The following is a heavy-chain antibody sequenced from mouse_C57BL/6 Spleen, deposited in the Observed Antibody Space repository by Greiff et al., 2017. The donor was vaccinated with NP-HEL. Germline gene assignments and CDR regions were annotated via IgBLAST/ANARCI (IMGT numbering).Heavy chain of an antibody. J-gene: IGHJ2*01. CDR1: GFNIKDYY. Sequence: VQLKQSGAELVRPGASVKLSCTASGFNIKDYYMHWVKQRPEQGLEWIGRIDPEDGDTEYAPKFQGKATMTADTSSNTAYLQLSSLTSEDTAVYYCTSYSNYGGNYFDYWGQGTTLTVSS. V-gene: IGHV14-1*01. CDR3: TSYSNYGGNYFDY. CDR2: IDPEDGDT. D-gene: IGHD2-5*01.